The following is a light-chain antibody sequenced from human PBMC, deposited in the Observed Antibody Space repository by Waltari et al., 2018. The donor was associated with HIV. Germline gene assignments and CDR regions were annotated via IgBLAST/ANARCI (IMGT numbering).Light chain of an antibody. Sequence: QSVLTQPPSASGTPGQRVAISCSGNSSNGGINSVNWFQQLPETAPKLLIFSTNYRPSGVPDRFSASKSGTSASLAISGLRSEDEADYYCATWDDSLNAYVFGTGTTVTVL. J-gene: IGLJ1*01. CDR2: STN. CDR1: SSNGGINS. V-gene: IGLV1-44*01. CDR3: ATWDDSLNAYV.